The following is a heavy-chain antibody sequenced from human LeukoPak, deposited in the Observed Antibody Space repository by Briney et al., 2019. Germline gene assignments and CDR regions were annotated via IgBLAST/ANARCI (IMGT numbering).Heavy chain of an antibody. D-gene: IGHD2-21*02. J-gene: IGHJ4*02. Sequence: GGSLRLSCAASGFTFSSYGMHWVRQAPGKGLEWVAVISYDGSNKYYADSVKGRFTISRDNSKNTLYLKMNSLRAEDTALYYCAKGKAYCGGDCYNYWGQGTLVTVSS. CDR2: ISYDGSNK. CDR3: AKGKAYCGGDCYNY. V-gene: IGHV3-30*18. CDR1: GFTFSSYG.